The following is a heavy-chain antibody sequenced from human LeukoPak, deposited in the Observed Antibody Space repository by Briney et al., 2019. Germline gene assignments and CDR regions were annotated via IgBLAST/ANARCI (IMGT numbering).Heavy chain of an antibody. CDR2: INHSGST. D-gene: IGHD5-24*01. CDR3: ARTEKKVEMATTYNDY. V-gene: IGHV4-34*01. Sequence: PGGSLRLSCAASGFTFSSYAMSWIRQPPGKGLEWIGEINHSGSTNYNPSLKSRVTISVDTSKNQFSLKLSSVTAADTAVYYCARTEKKVEMATTYNDYWGQGTLVTVSS. CDR1: GFTFSSYA. J-gene: IGHJ4*02.